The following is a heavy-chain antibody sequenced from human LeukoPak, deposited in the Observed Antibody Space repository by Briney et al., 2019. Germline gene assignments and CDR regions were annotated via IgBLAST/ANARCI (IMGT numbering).Heavy chain of an antibody. V-gene: IGHV3-48*01. CDR2: ISSSSSTI. Sequence: PGGSLRLSCAASGFTFSSYAMSWVRQAPGKGLEWVSYISSSSSTIYYADSVKGRFTISRDNAKNSLYLQMNSLRAEDTAVYYCARGPWELLFDYWGQGTLVTVSS. J-gene: IGHJ4*02. D-gene: IGHD1-26*01. CDR1: GFTFSSYA. CDR3: ARGPWELLFDY.